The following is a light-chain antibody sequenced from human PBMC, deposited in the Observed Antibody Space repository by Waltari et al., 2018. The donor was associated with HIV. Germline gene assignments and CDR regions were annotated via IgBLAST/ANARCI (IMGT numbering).Light chain of an antibody. V-gene: IGLV3-21*01. J-gene: IGLJ1*01. CDR2: DDD. Sequence: SYVLTQPPSITVAPGKTAKITCGGNNSGNRDVHWYQQKPGQAPIVVIYDDDDRPSGIPERFSGSNSDNTATLTTNRVEVGDEADYYCQVWDSGSDHVFGSGTTVTVL. CDR3: QVWDSGSDHV. CDR1: NSGNRD.